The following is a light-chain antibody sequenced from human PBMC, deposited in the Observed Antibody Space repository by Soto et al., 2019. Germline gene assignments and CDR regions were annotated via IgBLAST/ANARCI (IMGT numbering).Light chain of an antibody. CDR2: WAS. CDR3: LQSYSALWT. J-gene: IGKJ1*01. V-gene: IGKV4-1*01. Sequence: DLVMTQSPDSLAVSLDERATITCKSSQSVFDSSTNKNPLAWYQQKPGQPTKLLIYWASTRELGVPERFSGTGSGTDFTLTIHSLQAEDVEVYSCLQSYSALWTFGQGTKVEIK. CDR1: QSVFDSSTNKNP.